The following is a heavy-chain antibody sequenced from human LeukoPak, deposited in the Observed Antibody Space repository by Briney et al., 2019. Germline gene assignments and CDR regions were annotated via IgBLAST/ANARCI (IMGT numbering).Heavy chain of an antibody. V-gene: IGHV4-34*01. CDR2: ITPSGST. Sequence: SETLSLTCVVYGGSFSGYFWSWVRQPPGKGLEWIGEITPSGSTNYSPSLKSRVSISIDTSKKKLSLRLTSVTAADSAVYYCASSFYYDSRGYWGQGTLVTVSS. J-gene: IGHJ4*02. CDR3: ASSFYYDSRGY. D-gene: IGHD3-22*01. CDR1: GGSFSGYF.